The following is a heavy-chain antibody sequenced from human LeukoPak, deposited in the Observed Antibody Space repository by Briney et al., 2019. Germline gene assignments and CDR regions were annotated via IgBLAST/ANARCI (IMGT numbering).Heavy chain of an antibody. Sequence: ASVTVSCKASGHTFTNYHIHWVRQAPGQGVEWMGAAYATGGVAINTQTFPVRVTMTRDTSTGTVYMELSSLRFEDTAIYYCATEAPRSYYFDYWGQGIQVTVSS. J-gene: IGHJ4*02. CDR3: ATEAPRSYYFDY. CDR1: GHTFTNYH. CDR2: AYATGGVA. V-gene: IGHV1-46*01.